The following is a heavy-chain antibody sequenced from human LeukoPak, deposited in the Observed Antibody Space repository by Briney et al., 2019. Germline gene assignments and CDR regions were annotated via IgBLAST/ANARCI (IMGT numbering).Heavy chain of an antibody. J-gene: IGHJ4*02. CDR3: ARGAVRGGTNFDY. CDR2: AYYRSKWFI. V-gene: IGHV6-1*01. D-gene: IGHD3-10*01. CDR1: GDSVSGSPAV. Sequence: SQTLSLTCAISGDSVSGSPAVWNWIRQSPSRGLEWLGRAYYRSKWFIDYALSVKGRITITPDTSRNQFSLQLNSVTAEDTAVYYCARGAVRGGTNFDYWGQGTLVTVSS.